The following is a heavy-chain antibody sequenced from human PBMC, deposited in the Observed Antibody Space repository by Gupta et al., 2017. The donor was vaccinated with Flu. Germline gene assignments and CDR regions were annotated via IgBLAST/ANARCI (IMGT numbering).Heavy chain of an antibody. J-gene: IGHJ4*02. CDR1: GFTFSTFA. Sequence: EVQLLESGGGLVQPGGSLRLSCAASGFTFSTFAMSWVRQAQGRGLEWVSDIGGSGSSTYYTDSVKGRFTISRDNFRSMVYLQMNGLRVEDTATYYYARGPGPNGYYVYSFESWGQGALVTVSS. CDR3: ARGPGPNGYYVYSFES. D-gene: IGHD3-22*01. CDR2: IGGSGSST. V-gene: IGHV3-23*01.